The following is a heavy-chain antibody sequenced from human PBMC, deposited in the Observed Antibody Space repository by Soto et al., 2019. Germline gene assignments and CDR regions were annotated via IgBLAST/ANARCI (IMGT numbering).Heavy chain of an antibody. V-gene: IGHV3-30*03. D-gene: IGHD4-17*01. CDR3: AIDQYGDYSYGMDV. Sequence: QVQLVESGGGVVQPGRSLRLSCAASGFTFSSYGMHWVRQAPGKGLEWVAVISYDGSNKYYADSGKGRFTISRDNSKNALYLQLNSLRAEDTAVYYCAIDQYGDYSYGMDVWGQGTTVTVSS. J-gene: IGHJ6*02. CDR2: ISYDGSNK. CDR1: GFTFSSYG.